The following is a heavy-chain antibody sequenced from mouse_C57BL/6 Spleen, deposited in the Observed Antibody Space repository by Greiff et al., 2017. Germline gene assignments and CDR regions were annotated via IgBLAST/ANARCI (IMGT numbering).Heavy chain of an antibody. V-gene: IGHV1-54*01. CDR2: INPGSGGT. J-gene: IGHJ1*03. D-gene: IGHD1-1*01. CDR1: GYAFTNYL. CDR3: ARAYGSSYWYFDV. Sequence: QVQLQQPGAELVMPGTSVKVSCKASGYAFTNYLIEWVKQRPGQGLEWSGVINPGSGGTNYNEKFKGKATLTADKSSSTAYMQLSSLTSEDSAVYFCARAYGSSYWYFDVWGTGTTVTVSS.